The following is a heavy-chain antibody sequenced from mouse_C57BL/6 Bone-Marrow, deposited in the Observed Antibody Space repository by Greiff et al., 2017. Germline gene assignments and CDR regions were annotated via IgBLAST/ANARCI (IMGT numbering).Heavy chain of an antibody. CDR3: ARRNWDGSSFDY. J-gene: IGHJ2*01. V-gene: IGHV1-81*01. CDR1: GYTFTSYG. D-gene: IGHD4-1*01. CDR2: IYPRSGNT. Sequence: QVQLQQSAAELARPGASVKLSCKASGYTFTSYGISWVKQRTGQGLEWIGEIYPRSGNTYYNEKFKGKATLTADKSSSTAYMELRSLTSEDSAVYFCARRNWDGSSFDYWGQGTTLTVSS.